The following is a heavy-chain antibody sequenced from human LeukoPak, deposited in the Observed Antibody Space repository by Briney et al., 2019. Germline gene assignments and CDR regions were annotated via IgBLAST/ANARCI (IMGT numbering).Heavy chain of an antibody. V-gene: IGHV4-34*01. Sequence: SETLSLTCAVYGGSFSGYYWSWIRQPPGKGLEWIGEINHSGSTNYNPSLKSRVTISVDTSKNQFSLKLSSVTAADTAVYYCARGSKHYYDSSGYFYFWGQGTLVTVSS. CDR2: INHSGST. D-gene: IGHD3-22*01. J-gene: IGHJ4*02. CDR1: GGSFSGYY. CDR3: ARGSKHYYDSSGYFYF.